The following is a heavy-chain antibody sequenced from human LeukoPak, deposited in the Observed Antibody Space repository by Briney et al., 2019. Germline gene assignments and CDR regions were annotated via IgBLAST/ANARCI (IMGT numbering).Heavy chain of an antibody. V-gene: IGHV4-34*01. CDR2: INHSEST. D-gene: IGHD2-2*01. J-gene: IGHJ6*02. Sequence: SETLSLTCAVYGGSFSGYYWSWIRQPPGKGLEWIGEINHSESTNYNPSLKSRVTISVDTSKNQFSLKLSSVTAADTAVYYCARTAVYCSSTSCYYYYGMDVWGQGTTVTVSS. CDR3: ARTAVYCSSTSCYYYYGMDV. CDR1: GGSFSGYY.